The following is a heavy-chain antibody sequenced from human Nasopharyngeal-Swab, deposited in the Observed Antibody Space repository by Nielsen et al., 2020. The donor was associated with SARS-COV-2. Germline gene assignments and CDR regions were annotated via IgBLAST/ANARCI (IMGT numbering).Heavy chain of an antibody. CDR1: GGTFSTYA. V-gene: IGHV1-69*13. D-gene: IGHD6-6*01. J-gene: IGHJ4*02. Sequence: SSVNVSCKASGGTFSTYAINWVRQAPGHGLEWVGGVIPIFGTPNYAQNFHGRVTITAVESTSTAYMDLSSLTSEETAVYYGARDGAGFSSSWAEMPTTGNLDSWGQGTLVTVSS. CDR2: VIPIFGTP. CDR3: ARDGAGFSSSWAEMPTTGNLDS.